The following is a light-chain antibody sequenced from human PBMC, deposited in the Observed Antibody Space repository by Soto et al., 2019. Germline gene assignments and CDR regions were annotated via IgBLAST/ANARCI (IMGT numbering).Light chain of an antibody. CDR2: NNR. J-gene: IGLJ3*02. Sequence: QPVLTQSPSVSGAPGQRVTISCTGSSSNTGAGYDVHWYQQFPGTAPKLLIYNNRNRPSGVPDRFSGSKSGTSASLAITGLQAEDEADYYCQSYDSSLSAWVFGGGTQLTVL. V-gene: IGLV1-40*01. CDR1: SSNTGAGYD. CDR3: QSYDSSLSAWV.